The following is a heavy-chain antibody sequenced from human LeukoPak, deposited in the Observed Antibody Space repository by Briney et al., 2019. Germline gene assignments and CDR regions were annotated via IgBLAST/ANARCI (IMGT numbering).Heavy chain of an antibody. CDR2: VSPSDSDT. D-gene: IGHD1-1*01. Sequence: GESLKISFEGSGCPFTNFWIGWVRQMPGKGLEWMGIVSPSDSDTRYSPSFQGQVTISADKSITTAYLQWSSLKASDTATYYCVRQPRVHTPDFWGQGTLVTVSS. J-gene: IGHJ4*02. CDR3: VRQPRVHTPDF. CDR1: GCPFTNFW. V-gene: IGHV5-51*01.